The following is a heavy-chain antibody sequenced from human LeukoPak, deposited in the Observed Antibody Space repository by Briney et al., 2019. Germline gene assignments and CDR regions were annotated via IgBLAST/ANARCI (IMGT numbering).Heavy chain of an antibody. CDR3: ASRGHYDSRGCDY. D-gene: IGHD3-22*01. Sequence: SETLSLTCAVYGGSFSGYYWSWIRQPPVKVLEWIGEINHSGSTNYNPSLKSRVTISVDTSKNQFSLKLSSVTAADTAVYYCASRGHYDSRGCDYWGQGTLVTVSS. V-gene: IGHV4-34*01. J-gene: IGHJ4*02. CDR2: INHSGST. CDR1: GGSFSGYY.